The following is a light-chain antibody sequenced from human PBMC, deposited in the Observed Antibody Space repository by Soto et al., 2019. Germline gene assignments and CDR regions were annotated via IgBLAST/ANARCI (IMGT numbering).Light chain of an antibody. V-gene: IGKV3-15*01. CDR3: QQYNNFWT. CDR2: GVT. J-gene: IGKJ1*01. Sequence: EIVMTQSPVILSVSPGETATLSCRASQSVSSNLAWYQQKPGQAPRLLIYGVTTRATDIPARFSGSGSGTEFTLTISSLQSEDSAVYYCQQYNNFWTFGQGTKVEIK. CDR1: QSVSSN.